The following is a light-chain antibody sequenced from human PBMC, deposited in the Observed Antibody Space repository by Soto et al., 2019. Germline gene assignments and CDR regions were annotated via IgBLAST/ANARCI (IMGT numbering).Light chain of an antibody. CDR2: EVS. V-gene: IGLV2-14*03. CDR3: TSFTSSNTWV. J-gene: IGLJ3*02. Sequence: LTQPASVSGSPGQSITISCTGTSSDVGGYNYVSWFQQHPGKAPKLKIYEVSNRPSGVSNRFSGSKSGYTASLTISELQAEDEADYYCTSFTSSNTWVFGGGTKVTVL. CDR1: SSDVGGYNY.